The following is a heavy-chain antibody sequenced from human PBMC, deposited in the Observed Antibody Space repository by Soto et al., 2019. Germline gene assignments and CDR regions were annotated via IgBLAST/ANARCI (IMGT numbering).Heavy chain of an antibody. J-gene: IGHJ6*02. D-gene: IGHD3-16*01. CDR1: GGTFSSYA. CDR3: ARARTDLGGYYYGRDV. Sequence: GASVKVSCKASGGTFSSYAISWVRQAPGQGLEWMGGIIPIFGTANYAQKFQGRVTITADESTSTAYMELSSLRSEDTAVYYCARARTDLGGYYYGRDVWGQGTTVTVS. V-gene: IGHV1-69*13. CDR2: IIPIFGTA.